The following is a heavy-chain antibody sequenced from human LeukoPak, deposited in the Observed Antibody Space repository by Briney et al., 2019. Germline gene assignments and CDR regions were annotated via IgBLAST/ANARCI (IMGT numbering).Heavy chain of an antibody. Sequence: ASVKVSCKASGYTFTGYYIHWARQAPGQGLEWMGWISAYNGNTNYAQKLQGRVTMTTDTSTSTAYMELRSLRSDDTAVYYCARDRDSSSWFDAFDIWGQGTMVTVSS. CDR2: ISAYNGNT. CDR3: ARDRDSSSWFDAFDI. CDR1: GYTFTGYY. J-gene: IGHJ3*02. V-gene: IGHV1-18*04. D-gene: IGHD6-13*01.